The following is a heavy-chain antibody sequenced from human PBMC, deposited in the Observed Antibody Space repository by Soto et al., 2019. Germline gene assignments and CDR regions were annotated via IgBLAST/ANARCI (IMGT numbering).Heavy chain of an antibody. V-gene: IGHV1-3*01. CDR3: ARGYCSGGSCYSVDY. D-gene: IGHD2-15*01. Sequence: GASVKVSCKASGYIFTDYYMHWVRQAPGQRLGWMGWINANSGNTKYSQKFQGRVTITRDTSASTAYMELSSLRSEDTAVYYCARGYCSGGSCYSVDYWGQGTLVTVSS. J-gene: IGHJ4*02. CDR1: GYIFTDYY. CDR2: INANSGNT.